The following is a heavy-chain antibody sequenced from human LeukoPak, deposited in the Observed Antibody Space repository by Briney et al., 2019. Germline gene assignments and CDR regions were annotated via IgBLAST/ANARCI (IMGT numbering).Heavy chain of an antibody. CDR1: GYTFSGYY. V-gene: IGHV1-2*02. D-gene: IGHD3-16*02. CDR3: ARDQYDYVWGSYRYKNYFDY. CDR2: INPNRGGT. Sequence: ASVKVSCKASGYTFSGYYMHWVRQAPGQGLEWMGWINPNRGGTKYAQKFQGRVTMTRDTSISTAYMELSRLRSDDTAVYYCARDQYDYVWGSYRYKNYFDYWGQGTLVTVSS. J-gene: IGHJ4*02.